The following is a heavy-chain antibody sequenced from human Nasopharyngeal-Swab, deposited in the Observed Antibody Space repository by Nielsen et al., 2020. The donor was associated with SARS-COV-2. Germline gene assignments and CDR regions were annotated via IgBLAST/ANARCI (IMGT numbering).Heavy chain of an antibody. J-gene: IGHJ4*02. CDR1: GFTFSKFY. V-gene: IGHV3-7*01. Sequence: GESLKISCAASGFTFSKFYMSWVRQAAGKVLEWVANIKQDGSGSYYVDSVTGRFTISRDDANNSLYLQMNSLRAGDTGVYYCSRGGSSFPFDYWGPGTLVTVSS. D-gene: IGHD6-13*01. CDR2: IKQDGSGS. CDR3: SRGGSSFPFDY.